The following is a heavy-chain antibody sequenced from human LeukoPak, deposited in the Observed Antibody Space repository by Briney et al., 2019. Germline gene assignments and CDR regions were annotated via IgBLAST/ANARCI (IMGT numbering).Heavy chain of an antibody. J-gene: IGHJ4*02. CDR1: GFTFSDYY. Sequence: PGGSLRLSCAASGFTFSDYYMNWIRQAPGKGLEWVSYISGSGDSKFYADSVKGRFTISRDNAKNSLYLQMNSLRAEDTAVYYCARRTYSNYFFDHWGQGTLVTVSS. V-gene: IGHV3-11*01. CDR2: ISGSGDSK. CDR3: ARRTYSNYFFDH. D-gene: IGHD4-11*01.